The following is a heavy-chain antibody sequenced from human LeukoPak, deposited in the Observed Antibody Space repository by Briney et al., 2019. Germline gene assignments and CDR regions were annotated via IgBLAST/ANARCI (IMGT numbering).Heavy chain of an antibody. CDR3: ARGVEPLAANTLAY. CDR2: LYSDGNT. Sequence: GGSLRLSCAASEFTVITNDMTWVRQAPGKGLEWVSVLYSDGNTKYADSVQGRFTISRDNSKNTLYLEMNSLSPDDTAVYYCARGVEPLAANTLAYWGQGTPVTVSS. D-gene: IGHD1-14*01. V-gene: IGHV3-53*01. J-gene: IGHJ4*02. CDR1: EFTVITND.